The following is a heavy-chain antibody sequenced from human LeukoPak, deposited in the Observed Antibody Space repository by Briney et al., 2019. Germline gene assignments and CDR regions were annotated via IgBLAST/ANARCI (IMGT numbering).Heavy chain of an antibody. CDR2: IYYGRTT. Sequence: SETLSLTCTVSAGSISSSSHHWGWIRQSPGKGLEWIGSIYYGRTTYYDPSLNSRVTISVVTSKNQFSLQLNSVTAADTAVYYCVRHDGRGGATMGALDSWGQGSLVTVSS. CDR1: AGSISSSSHH. J-gene: IGHJ4*02. D-gene: IGHD5-12*01. V-gene: IGHV4-39*01. CDR3: VRHDGRGGATMGALDS.